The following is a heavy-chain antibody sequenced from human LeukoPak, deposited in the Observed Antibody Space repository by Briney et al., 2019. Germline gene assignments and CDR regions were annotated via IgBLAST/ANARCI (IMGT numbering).Heavy chain of an antibody. D-gene: IGHD2-8*02. Sequence: GASVKVSCKASVYTFTTYYMHWVRQAPGQGFEWMGIINPSGGTTSYAQNFQGRVTMTRATSTSTVYMELSSLRFEDTAVYYCARRGVCTGMSCNLDYWGQGTLVTVSS. J-gene: IGHJ4*02. CDR2: INPSGGTT. CDR1: VYTFTTYY. CDR3: ARRGVCTGMSCNLDY. V-gene: IGHV1-46*03.